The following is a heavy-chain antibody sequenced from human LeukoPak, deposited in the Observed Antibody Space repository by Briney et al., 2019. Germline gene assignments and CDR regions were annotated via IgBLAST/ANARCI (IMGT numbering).Heavy chain of an antibody. CDR2: IKQDGSEK. V-gene: IGHV3-7*01. CDR1: GFTFSSYW. Sequence: GGSLRLSCAASGFTFSSYWMSWVRQAPGKGLEWVANIKQDGSEKYYVDPVKGRFTISRDNAKNSLYLQMNSLRAEDTAVYYCARDFPSYYYDSSGPNDYWGQGTLVTVSS. CDR3: ARDFPSYYYDSSGPNDY. J-gene: IGHJ4*02. D-gene: IGHD3-22*01.